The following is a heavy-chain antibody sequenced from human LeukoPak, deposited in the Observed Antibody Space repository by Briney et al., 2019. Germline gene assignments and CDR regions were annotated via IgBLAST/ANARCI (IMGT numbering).Heavy chain of an antibody. D-gene: IGHD2-15*01. J-gene: IGHJ3*02. Sequence: PSETLSLTCTVYGGSISNYYWSWIRQPPGKGLEWIGYIYYSGTTNYNPSLKSRVTISVDTSKNQFSLKLSSVTAADTAVYYCARRSASIVVVVAAIDAFDIWGQGTMVTVSS. V-gene: IGHV4-59*12. CDR3: ARRSASIVVVVAAIDAFDI. CDR2: IYYSGTT. CDR1: GGSISNYY.